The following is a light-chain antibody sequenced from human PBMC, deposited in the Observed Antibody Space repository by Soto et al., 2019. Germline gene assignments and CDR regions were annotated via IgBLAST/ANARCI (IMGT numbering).Light chain of an antibody. CDR1: KLGDKF. J-gene: IGLJ1*01. V-gene: IGLV3-1*01. CDR2: QDN. CDR3: QAWDRNTNYV. Sequence: SYELTQPPSVSVSPGQTASITCSGEKLGDKFAWWYQQKPGQSPVLVISQDNKRPSGIPERFSGSNSGNTATLTISGTQAMDEADYYCQAWDRNTNYVFGSGTKV.